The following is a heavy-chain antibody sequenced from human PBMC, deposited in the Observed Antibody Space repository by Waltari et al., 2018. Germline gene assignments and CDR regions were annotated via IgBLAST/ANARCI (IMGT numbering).Heavy chain of an antibody. CDR1: GGSISSYY. D-gene: IGHD3-3*01. CDR3: ARHGVLRFLEWLFDP. CDR2: IYYSGRT. V-gene: IGHV4-59*08. Sequence: QVQLQESGPGLGKPSETLSLTCTVSGGSISSYYWSWIRQPPGKGLEWVGHIYYSGRTNYNPSLKSRVTISVDTSKNQFSLKLSSVTAADTAVYYCARHGVLRFLEWLFDPWGQGTLVTVSS. J-gene: IGHJ5*02.